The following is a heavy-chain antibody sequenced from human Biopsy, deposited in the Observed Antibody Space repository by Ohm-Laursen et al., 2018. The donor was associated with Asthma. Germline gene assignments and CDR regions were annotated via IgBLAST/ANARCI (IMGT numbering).Heavy chain of an antibody. CDR1: GFVFRSHA. CDR2: VSYDGGVV. D-gene: IGHD3-3*01. Sequence: RSLRLSCSAPGFVFRSHAMHWVRQAPGKGLEWVAVVSYDGGVVHYADSVKGRFTISRDNAKSTLYLQMNRLRTDDTAVYFCAKRRGYSDLTDFDHWGQGTLVTVSS. V-gene: IGHV3-30*18. CDR3: AKRRGYSDLTDFDH. J-gene: IGHJ4*02.